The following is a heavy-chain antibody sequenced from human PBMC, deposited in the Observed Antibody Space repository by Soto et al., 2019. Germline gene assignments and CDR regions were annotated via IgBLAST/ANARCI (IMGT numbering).Heavy chain of an antibody. CDR1: GYSISSSNW. J-gene: IGHJ5*02. CDR2: INHSGST. V-gene: IGHV4-28*01. D-gene: IGHD3-3*02. CDR3: ASPKIAFYNWFDP. Sequence: SETLSLTCAVSGYSISSSNWWGWIRQPPGKGLEWIGEINHSGSTNYNPSLKSRVTISVDTSKNQFSLKLSSVTAADTAVYYCASPKIAFYNWFDPWGQGTLVTVSS.